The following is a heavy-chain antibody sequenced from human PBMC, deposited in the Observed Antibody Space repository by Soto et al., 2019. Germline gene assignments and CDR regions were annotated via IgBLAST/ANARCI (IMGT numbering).Heavy chain of an antibody. CDR3: ARDTGDYDILTGYYGHLRNDY. D-gene: IGHD3-9*01. J-gene: IGHJ4*02. V-gene: IGHV1-18*01. CDR2: ISAYNGNT. CDR1: GYTFTSYG. Sequence: GASVKVSCKASGYTFTSYGISWVRQAPGQGLEWMGWISAYNGNTNYAQKLQGRVTMTTDTSTSTAYMELRSLRSDDTAVYYCARDTGDYDILTGYYGHLRNDYWGQGTLVTVSS.